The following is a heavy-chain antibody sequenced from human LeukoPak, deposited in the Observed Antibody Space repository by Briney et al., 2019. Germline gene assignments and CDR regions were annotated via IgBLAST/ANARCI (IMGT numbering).Heavy chain of an antibody. CDR1: GFNLSDYW. CDR3: ARDLVASGSPSPPRF. D-gene: IGHD1-26*01. J-gene: IGHJ4*02. V-gene: IGHV3-7*01. Sequence: PGGSLRPSCATSGFNLSDYWMTLVRQAPGKGLEWVANINEDGSEKYYVDSLKGRFTISRDNAKNSLYLQMNSLRVEDTAVYYCARDLVASGSPSPPRFWGQGTLVTVSS. CDR2: INEDGSEK.